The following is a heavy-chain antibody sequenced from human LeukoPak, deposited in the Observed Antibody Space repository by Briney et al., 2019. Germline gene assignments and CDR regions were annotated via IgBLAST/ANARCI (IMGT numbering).Heavy chain of an antibody. V-gene: IGHV1-2*02. Sequence: ASVKVSCKASGYTFIDYYIHWLRQAPGEGLEWMGWINPNSGGTNYAQKFQGRVTMTGDTSISTAYRELRRLRSDDTAVYYCARDLGYCSGGSCYLFAFHIWGQGTMVTVSS. CDR2: INPNSGGT. CDR1: GYTFIDYY. CDR3: ARDLGYCSGGSCYLFAFHI. J-gene: IGHJ3*02. D-gene: IGHD2-15*01.